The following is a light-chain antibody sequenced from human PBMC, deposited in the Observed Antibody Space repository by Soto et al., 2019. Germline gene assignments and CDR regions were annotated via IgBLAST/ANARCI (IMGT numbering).Light chain of an antibody. CDR2: LEGSGSY. CDR1: SGHRSYI. CDR3: ETGDSNIRV. V-gene: IGLV4-60*03. Sequence: QSVLTQSSSASASLGSSVKLTCTLSSGHRSYIIAWHQQQPGKAPRYLMKLEGSGSYNKGSGVPDRFSGSSSGADRYLTMSTLQSEDEADYYCETGDSNIRVFGGGTKVTVL. J-gene: IGLJ2*01.